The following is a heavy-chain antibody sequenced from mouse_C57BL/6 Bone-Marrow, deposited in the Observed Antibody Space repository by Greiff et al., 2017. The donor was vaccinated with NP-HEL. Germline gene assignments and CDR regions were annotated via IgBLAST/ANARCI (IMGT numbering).Heavy chain of an antibody. CDR1: GYTFTSYW. Sequence: QVQLQQPGAELVKPGASVKLSCKASGYTFTSYWMHWVKQRPGQGLEWIGMIHPNSGSTNYNEKFKSKATLTVDKSSSTAYMQLSSLTSEDSAVYYCARSGGSSYVRNWYFDVWGTGTTVTVSS. V-gene: IGHV1-64*01. CDR3: ARSGGSSYVRNWYFDV. CDR2: IHPNSGST. D-gene: IGHD1-1*01. J-gene: IGHJ1*03.